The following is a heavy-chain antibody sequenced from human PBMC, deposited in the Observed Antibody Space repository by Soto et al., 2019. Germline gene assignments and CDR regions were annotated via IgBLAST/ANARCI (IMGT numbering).Heavy chain of an antibody. Sequence: EVQLLESGGGLVQPGGSLRLSCAASGFTFSSYAMSWVRQAPGKGLEWVSVISGSGGSTYYADSVKGQFTISRDNSKNSLYMQMNTLRAEDTAVYDCAKDLLRSKRFGKLHPYFSYYMDVWGKGTTVTVSS. V-gene: IGHV3-23*01. J-gene: IGHJ6*03. CDR2: ISGSGGST. CDR3: AKDLLRSKRFGKLHPYFSYYMDV. CDR1: GFTFSSYA. D-gene: IGHD3-10*01.